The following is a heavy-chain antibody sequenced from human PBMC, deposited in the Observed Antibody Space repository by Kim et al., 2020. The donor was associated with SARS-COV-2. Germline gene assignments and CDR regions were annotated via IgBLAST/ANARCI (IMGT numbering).Heavy chain of an antibody. Sequence: GGSLRLSCAASGFTFDDYAMHWVRQAPGKGLEWVSGISWNSGSIGYADSVKGRFTISRDNAKNSLYLQMNSLRAEDTALYYCAKSPYYYGSGSRIYWYFDLWGRGTLVTVSS. J-gene: IGHJ2*01. D-gene: IGHD3-10*01. CDR3: AKSPYYYGSGSRIYWYFDL. V-gene: IGHV3-9*01. CDR2: ISWNSGSI. CDR1: GFTFDDYA.